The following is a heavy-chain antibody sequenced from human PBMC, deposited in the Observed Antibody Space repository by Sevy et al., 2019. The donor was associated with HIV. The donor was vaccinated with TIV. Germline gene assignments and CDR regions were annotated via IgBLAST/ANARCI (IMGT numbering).Heavy chain of an antibody. CDR3: TTDLGELKARDV. D-gene: IGHD3-10*01. Sequence: GGSLRLSCAASGFTFSNAWMSWVRQAPGKGLEWVGRIKSKTDGGTTDYAAPVKGRFTISRDDSKNTLYLQMNSLKTEDTAVYYCTTDLGELKARDVWGKGTTVTVSS. CDR1: GFTFSNAW. J-gene: IGHJ6*04. CDR2: IKSKTDGGTT. V-gene: IGHV3-15*01.